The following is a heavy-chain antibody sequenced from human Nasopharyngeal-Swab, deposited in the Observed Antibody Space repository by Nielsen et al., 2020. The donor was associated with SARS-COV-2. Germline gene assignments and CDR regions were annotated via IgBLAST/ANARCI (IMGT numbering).Heavy chain of an antibody. CDR1: GGSISSGGYY. D-gene: IGHD3-3*01. V-gene: IGHV4-31*03. CDR2: IYYSGST. Sequence: SETLSLTCTVSGGSISSGGYYWSWIRQHPGKGLEWIGYIYYSGSTYYNPSLKSRVTISVDTSKNQFSLKLSSVTAADTAVYYCARANRSWIFGVVLKLYFLGQGTLVTVSS. J-gene: IGHJ4*02. CDR3: ARANRSWIFGVVLKLYF.